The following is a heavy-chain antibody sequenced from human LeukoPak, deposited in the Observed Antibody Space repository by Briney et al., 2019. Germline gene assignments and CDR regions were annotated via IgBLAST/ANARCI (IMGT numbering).Heavy chain of an antibody. Sequence: GWSLTLSCAASGFTFSSYAMSWVRQAPGTGLEWVSAISGSVGSTYYADSAKPRFTISRDNSNNTLPLQMNSLRAEDTAVYYCATRATYYRPHDYWGQGTLVTVSS. V-gene: IGHV3-23*01. CDR3: ATRATYYRPHDY. CDR1: GFTFSSYA. D-gene: IGHD1-26*01. CDR2: ISGSVGST. J-gene: IGHJ4*02.